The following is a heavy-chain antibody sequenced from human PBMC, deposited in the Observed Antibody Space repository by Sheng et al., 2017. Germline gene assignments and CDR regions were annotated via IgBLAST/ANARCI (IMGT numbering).Heavy chain of an antibody. D-gene: IGHD1-20*01. Sequence: EVQLVESGGGLVQPGGSLRLSCAASGFTFSNYWMSWVRQAPGKGLEWVSHISGSGGGTYYTASVKGRFTVSRDNSNNTLYLQMNSLTAEDTAVYYCGRGHLFNWRYIDIWGRGTLVTVSS. CDR1: GFTFSNYW. CDR3: GRGHLFNWRYIDI. CDR2: ISGSGGGT. J-gene: IGHJ3*02. V-gene: IGHV3-23*04.